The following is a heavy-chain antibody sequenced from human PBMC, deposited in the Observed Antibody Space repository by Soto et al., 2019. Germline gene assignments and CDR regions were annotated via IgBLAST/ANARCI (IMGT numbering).Heavy chain of an antibody. CDR1: GDSINDDW. J-gene: IGHJ5*02. CDR2: LYYSGDT. V-gene: IGHV4-59*03. D-gene: IGHD3-22*01. Sequence: SETLSLTCPSSGDSINDDWWSWIRQPPGRGLEWIGYLYYSGDTTYNPSLKSRVTLSGDMSKNQRSLRLSSVTAADTAIYFCARLTYYCDTSGHGMGCDPWGQGTLVTVSS. CDR3: ARLTYYCDTSGHGMGCDP.